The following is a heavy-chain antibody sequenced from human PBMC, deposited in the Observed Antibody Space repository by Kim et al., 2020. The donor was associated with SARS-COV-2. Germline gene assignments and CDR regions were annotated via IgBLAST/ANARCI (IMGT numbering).Heavy chain of an antibody. D-gene: IGHD6-19*01. Sequence: SETLSLTCTVSGGSISSSSYYRGWIRQPPGKGLEWIGSIYYSGSTYYNPSLKSRVTISVDTSKNQFSLKLSSVTAADTAVYYCARQGRVGTIIAVAGSFDYWGQGTLVTVSS. CDR1: GGSISSSSYY. CDR3: ARQGRVGTIIAVAGSFDY. J-gene: IGHJ4*02. CDR2: IYYSGST. V-gene: IGHV4-39*01.